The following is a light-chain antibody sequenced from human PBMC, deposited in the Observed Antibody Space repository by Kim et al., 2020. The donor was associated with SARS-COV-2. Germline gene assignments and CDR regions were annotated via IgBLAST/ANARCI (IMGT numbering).Light chain of an antibody. CDR1: SSNIGAGFN. CDR2: DND. CDR3: QSYDVSLSGFVI. J-gene: IGLJ2*01. V-gene: IGLV1-40*01. Sequence: VTISCTGGSSNIGAGFNVHWYKQLSGTAPKLLISDNDNRPPGVPDRFSTSKSGTSASLAITGLQAEDEADYYCQSYDVSLSGFVIFGGGTQLTVL.